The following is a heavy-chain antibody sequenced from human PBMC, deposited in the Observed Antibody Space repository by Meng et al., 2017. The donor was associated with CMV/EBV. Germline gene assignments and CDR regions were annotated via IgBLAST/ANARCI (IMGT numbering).Heavy chain of an antibody. D-gene: IGHD2-2*02. CDR2: IRYDGDNR. V-gene: IGHV3-30*02. CDR1: GFTFSSYG. CDR3: AKDGSLGRKIVVPAVTPVCPDS. Sequence: GGSLRLSCVASGFTFSSYGMHWVRQAPGKGLEWVAFIRYDGDNRYYADSVKGRFTISRGNSKNTLYLQMNSLRAEDTAVYYCAKDGSLGRKIVVPAVTPVCPDSWGQGTLVTVSS. J-gene: IGHJ4*02.